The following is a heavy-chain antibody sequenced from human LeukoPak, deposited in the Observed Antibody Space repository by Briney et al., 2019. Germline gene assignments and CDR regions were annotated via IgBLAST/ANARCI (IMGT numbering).Heavy chain of an antibody. J-gene: IGHJ4*02. V-gene: IGHV1-2*02. Sequence: ASVRVSCKASGYTFTGYYMHWVRQAPGQGLEWMGWINPNSGGTNYAQKFQGRVTMTRDTSISTAYMELSRLRSDDTAVYYCARDHGKLEYASDYWGQGTLVTVSS. CDR2: INPNSGGT. CDR1: GYTFTGYY. D-gene: IGHD1-1*01. CDR3: ARDHGKLEYASDY.